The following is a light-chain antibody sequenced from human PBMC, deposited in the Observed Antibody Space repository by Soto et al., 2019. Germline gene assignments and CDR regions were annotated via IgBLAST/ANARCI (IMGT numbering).Light chain of an antibody. Sequence: QPVLTQPPSVSGAPGQRVTISCTGSSSNIGTPYDVHWYQQLPGTAPKLLIYGDSNRPSGVPDRFSGSKSGTSASLAITGLQAEDEADYYCQSYDSSLSVVFGGGTKVTVL. CDR2: GDS. CDR3: QSYDSSLSVV. CDR1: SSNIGTPYD. J-gene: IGLJ2*01. V-gene: IGLV1-40*01.